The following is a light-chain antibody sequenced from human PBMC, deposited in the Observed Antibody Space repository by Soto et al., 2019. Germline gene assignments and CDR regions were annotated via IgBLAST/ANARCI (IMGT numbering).Light chain of an antibody. CDR1: SSDVGGYNY. CDR2: EVS. CDR3: SSYTSTSTWV. V-gene: IGLV2-14*01. Sequence: QSALTQPASVSGSPGQSITISCTGTSSDVGGYNYVSWYQQHPGKAPKLMIYEVSNRPSGVSNRFSGCKSDNTASLTISGLQAEDGADYYCSSYTSTSTWVFGGGTKLTVL. J-gene: IGLJ3*02.